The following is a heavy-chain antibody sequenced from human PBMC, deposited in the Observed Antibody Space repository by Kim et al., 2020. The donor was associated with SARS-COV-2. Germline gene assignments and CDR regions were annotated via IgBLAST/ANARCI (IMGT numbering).Heavy chain of an antibody. V-gene: IGHV1-46*01. CDR1: GFTFTDYY. J-gene: IGHJ6*02. CDR3: ARETSLRPFGFYYGMDV. Sequence: ASVKVSCKASGFTFTDYYLHWVRQAPGQRLEWMGIIKSSGDTPSYAQKFQGRLTMTTDTSTTTLFMELSSLTSEDTAFYYCARETSLRPFGFYYGMDVWGQGTTVTVSS. CDR2: IKSSGDTP. D-gene: IGHD3-10*01.